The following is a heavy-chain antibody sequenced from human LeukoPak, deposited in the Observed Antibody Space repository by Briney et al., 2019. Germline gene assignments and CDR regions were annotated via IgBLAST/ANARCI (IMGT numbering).Heavy chain of an antibody. CDR3: ARDGSGYDPFDY. V-gene: IGHV3-21*01. CDR1: GFTFSSYS. J-gene: IGHJ4*02. CDR2: ISSSSSYI. D-gene: IGHD5-12*01. Sequence: GGSLRLSCAASGFTFSSYSMNWVRQAPGKGLEWVSSISSSSSYIYYADSVKGRFTISRDNAKNSLYLQMNSLGAEDTAVYYCARDGSGYDPFDYWGQGTLVTVSS.